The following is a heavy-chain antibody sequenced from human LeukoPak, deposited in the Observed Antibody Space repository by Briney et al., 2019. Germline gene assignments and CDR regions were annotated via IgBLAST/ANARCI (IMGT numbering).Heavy chain of an antibody. J-gene: IGHJ4*02. CDR2: INPNSGGT. CDR1: GYTFTGYY. CDR3: ARDRAAAAGLPAH. Sequence: GASVKVPCKASGYTFTGYYMHWVRQAPGQGLEWLGWINPNSGGTNYAQKFQGRVTMTRDTSISTAYMELSRLTSDDTAVYYCARDRAAAAGLPAHWGQGTLVTVSS. D-gene: IGHD6-13*01. V-gene: IGHV1-2*02.